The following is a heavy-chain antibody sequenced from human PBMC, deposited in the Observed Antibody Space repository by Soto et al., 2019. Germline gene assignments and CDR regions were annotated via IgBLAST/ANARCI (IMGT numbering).Heavy chain of an antibody. V-gene: IGHV4-59*01. J-gene: IGHJ4*02. Sequence: QVQLQESGPGLVKPSETLSLTCTVSGGSISSYYWTWIRQPPGKGLEWIGYIPYSGSTTYNPPLKSRVTLQLDTSKNQFSLKVSAVTAAERDVYYCARGGGGHGYWGQGTLVTVSS. CDR2: IPYSGST. D-gene: IGHD1-26*01. CDR3: ARGGGGHGY. CDR1: GGSISSYY.